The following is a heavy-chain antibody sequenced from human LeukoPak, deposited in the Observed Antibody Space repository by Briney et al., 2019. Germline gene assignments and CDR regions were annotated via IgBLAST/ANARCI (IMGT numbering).Heavy chain of an antibody. CDR3: ARLRLDTAMAFDY. J-gene: IGHJ4*02. CDR2: IYPGDSDT. V-gene: IGHV5-51*01. Sequence: GESLQISFKGSGYSFTSYWIGWGRRLPGKGLVWMGIIYPGDSDTRYSPSFQGQVTISADKSISTAYLQWSSLKASDTAVYYCARLRLDTAMAFDYWGQGTLVTVSS. CDR1: GYSFTSYW. D-gene: IGHD5-18*01.